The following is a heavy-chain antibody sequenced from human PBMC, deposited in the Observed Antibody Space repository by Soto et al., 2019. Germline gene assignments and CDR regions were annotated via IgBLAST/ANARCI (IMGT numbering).Heavy chain of an antibody. CDR3: AKEIEYYDFWSGWLPDGMDV. D-gene: IGHD3-3*01. V-gene: IGHV3-11*05. Sequence: GGALRVSCSASGFTLSDHYMSWIRQAPGKGLEWVSSISSSSSYIYYADSVKGRFTISRDNAKNSLYLQMNSLRAEGTAVYYCAKEIEYYDFWSGWLPDGMDVWGQGTTVTVS. J-gene: IGHJ6*02. CDR1: GFTLSDHY. CDR2: ISSSSSYI.